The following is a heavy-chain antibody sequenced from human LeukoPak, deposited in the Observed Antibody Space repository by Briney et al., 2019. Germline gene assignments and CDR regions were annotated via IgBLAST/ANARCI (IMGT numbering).Heavy chain of an antibody. CDR3: ARADLEWLYFDY. CDR1: GGSISSSSYY. V-gene: IGHV4-39*07. D-gene: IGHD3-3*01. J-gene: IGHJ4*02. Sequence: SETLSLTCTVSGGSISSSSYYWGWIRQPPGKGLEWIGSIYHSGSTYYNPSLKSRVTISVDRSKNQFSLKLSSVTAADTAVYYCARADLEWLYFDYWGQGTLVTVSS. CDR2: IYHSGST.